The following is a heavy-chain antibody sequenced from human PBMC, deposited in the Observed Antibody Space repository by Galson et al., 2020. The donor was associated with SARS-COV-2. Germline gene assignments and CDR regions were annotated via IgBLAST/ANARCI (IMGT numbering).Heavy chain of an antibody. V-gene: IGHV1-24*01. J-gene: IGHJ4*02. CDR1: GYTLTELS. D-gene: IGHD6-19*01. CDR3: ATVGWLVPDRRFDY. CDR2: FDPEDGET. Sequence: ASVKVSCKVSGYTLTELSMHWVRQAPGKGLEWMGGFDPEDGETIYAQKFQGRVTMTEDTSTDTAYMELSSLRSEDTAVYYCATVGWLVPDRRFDYWGQGTLVTVSS.